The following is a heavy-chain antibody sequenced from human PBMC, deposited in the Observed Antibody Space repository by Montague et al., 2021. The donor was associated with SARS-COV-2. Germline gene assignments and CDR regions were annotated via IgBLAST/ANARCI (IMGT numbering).Heavy chain of an antibody. CDR3: ERGTKRIFASGYDSSSYASDY. Sequence: SETLSLTCGVYGGSFSGYYLIWIRHPPRTGLGLNGVSNHSSSTKYKPSLKIQGTILVYTSKNPSFLKLSSVTVADTAVDYCERGTKRIFASGYDSSSYASDYWGQGTLVTVSS. CDR1: GGSFSGYY. J-gene: IGHJ4*02. D-gene: IGHD3-22*01. CDR2: SNHSSST. V-gene: IGHV4-34*01.